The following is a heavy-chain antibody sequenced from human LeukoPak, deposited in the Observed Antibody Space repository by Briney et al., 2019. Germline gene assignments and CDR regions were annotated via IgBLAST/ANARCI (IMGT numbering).Heavy chain of an antibody. J-gene: IGHJ6*03. D-gene: IGHD5-18*01. CDR2: IRSKANSYAT. V-gene: IGHV3-73*01. CDR3: TRQVAEQYSYGIYYYYYYYMDV. Sequence: PGGSLRLSCAASGFTFSGSAMHWVRQASGKGLEWVGRIRSKANSYATAYAASVKGRFTISRDDSKNTAYLQMNSLKTEDTAVYYCTRQVAEQYSYGIYYYYYYYMDVWGKGTTVTVSS. CDR1: GFTFSGSA.